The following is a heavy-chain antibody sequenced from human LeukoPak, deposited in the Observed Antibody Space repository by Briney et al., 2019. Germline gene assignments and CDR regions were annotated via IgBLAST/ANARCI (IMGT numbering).Heavy chain of an antibody. V-gene: IGHV4-34*01. J-gene: IGHJ3*02. CDR3: ARRAAYYVRAFDI. D-gene: IGHD3-10*02. CDR2: INHSGST. CDR1: GGSFSGYY. Sequence: SETLSLTCAVYGGSFSGYYWSWIRQPPGKGLEWIGEINHSGSTNYNPSLKSRVTISVDTSKNQFSLKLSSVTAADTAVYYCARRAAYYVRAFDIWGQGTMVTVSS.